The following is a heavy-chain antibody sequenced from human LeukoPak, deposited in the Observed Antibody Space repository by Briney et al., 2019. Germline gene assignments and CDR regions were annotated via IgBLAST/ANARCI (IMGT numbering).Heavy chain of an antibody. Sequence: GGSLRLSCAPSGFTFSDYFMSWIRQAPGKGLEWVSYISSSGSTIYYADSVKGRFTISRDNAKNSLYLQMNSLRAEDTAVYYCARERYSDYYYYMDVWGKGTTVTVSS. CDR3: ARERYSDYYYYMDV. D-gene: IGHD1-14*01. J-gene: IGHJ6*03. CDR2: ISSSGSTI. V-gene: IGHV3-11*01. CDR1: GFTFSDYF.